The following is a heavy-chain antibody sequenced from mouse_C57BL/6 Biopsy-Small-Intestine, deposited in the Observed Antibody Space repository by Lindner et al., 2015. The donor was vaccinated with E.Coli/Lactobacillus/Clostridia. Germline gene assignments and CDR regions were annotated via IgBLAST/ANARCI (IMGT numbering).Heavy chain of an antibody. V-gene: IGHV1-18*01. Sequence: VQLQESGPEFVKPGASVKISCKASGYTYTDYNMDWVKQSHGKSLEWIGDINPNNGGTFFNQKFKGRATLTVDKSSSTAYMELRSLTSEDTAVYYCARGTFFDYWGQGTTLTVSS. J-gene: IGHJ2*01. CDR1: GYTYTDYN. CDR2: INPNNGGT. CDR3: ARGTFFDY.